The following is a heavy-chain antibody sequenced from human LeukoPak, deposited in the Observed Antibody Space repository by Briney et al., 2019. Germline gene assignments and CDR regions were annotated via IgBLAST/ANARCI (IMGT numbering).Heavy chain of an antibody. Sequence: PGGSLRLSCAASGFTVSSNYMSWVRQAPGKGLEWVSLISSGGSTNYADSVKGRFTISRDNSKNTLYLQMNSLRAEDTAVYYCARGGPYYDLLTGYYYCYYGMDVWGQGTTVTVSS. CDR2: ISSGGST. CDR3: ARGGPYYDLLTGYYYCYYGMDV. V-gene: IGHV3-53*01. D-gene: IGHD3-9*01. J-gene: IGHJ6*02. CDR1: GFTVSSNY.